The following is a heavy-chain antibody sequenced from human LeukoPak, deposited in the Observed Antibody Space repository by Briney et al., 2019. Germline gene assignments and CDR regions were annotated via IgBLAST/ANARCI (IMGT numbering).Heavy chain of an antibody. CDR3: ATATVTTYFVFDY. CDR1: GGTFSSYA. Sequence: SVKVSCKASGGTFSSYAINWVRQAPGQGLEWMGGIIPIFGTANYAQKFQGRVTITADESTSTAYMELSSLRSEDTAVFYCATATVTTYFVFDYWGQGTLVTVSS. D-gene: IGHD4-17*01. V-gene: IGHV1-69*01. J-gene: IGHJ4*02. CDR2: IIPIFGTA.